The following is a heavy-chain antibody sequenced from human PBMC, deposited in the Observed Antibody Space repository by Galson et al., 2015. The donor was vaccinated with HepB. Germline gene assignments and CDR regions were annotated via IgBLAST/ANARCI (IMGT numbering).Heavy chain of an antibody. J-gene: IGHJ4*02. D-gene: IGHD1-26*01. Sequence: SLRLSCAASGFNFKSHTMNWVRQAPGKGLEWVSAISGSGAFTYYAASVKGRFTISRDNSKNTLYLQMTSLRAEDTAIYYCAKDSVSGSYLPTYFDYWGQGALVTVSS. V-gene: IGHV3-23*01. CDR3: AKDSVSGSYLPTYFDY. CDR2: ISGSGAFT. CDR1: GFNFKSHT.